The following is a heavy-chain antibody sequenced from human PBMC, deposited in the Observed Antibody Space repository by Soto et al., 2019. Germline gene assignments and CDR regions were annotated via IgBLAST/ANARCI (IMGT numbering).Heavy chain of an antibody. J-gene: IGHJ4*02. CDR2: IYYSGCT. CDR1: GVSISSGDYY. V-gene: IGHV4-30-4*01. Sequence: QVQLQESGPGLVKPSQTLSLTCTVSGVSISSGDYYWSWIRQPPVKCLEWIGYIYYSGCTYYYPSLKGRVTISVDTSKNQCSLKLSSLPAADTAVYYCARVVDYSYYFDYWGQGTLVTVSS. D-gene: IGHD2-15*01. CDR3: ARVVDYSYYFDY.